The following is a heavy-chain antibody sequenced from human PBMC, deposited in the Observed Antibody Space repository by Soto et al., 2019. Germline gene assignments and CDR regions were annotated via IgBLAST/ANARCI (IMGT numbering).Heavy chain of an antibody. J-gene: IGHJ4*02. CDR1: GGSISSNYYY. CDR3: ARPSGSYLYYFDY. V-gene: IGHV4-39*01. Sequence: QLQLQESGPGLVKPSETLSLTCTVSGGSISSNYYYWGWIRQPPGKGLEWIGSIYYSGSTYYNPSIKSRAHXSXDXXTNQFSLELSSVTAADTAVYYCARPSGSYLYYFDYWGQGTLVTVSS. CDR2: IYYSGST. D-gene: IGHD1-26*01.